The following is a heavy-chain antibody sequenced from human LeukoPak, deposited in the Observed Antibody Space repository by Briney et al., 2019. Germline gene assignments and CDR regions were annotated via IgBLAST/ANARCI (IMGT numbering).Heavy chain of an antibody. CDR1: GYTFTSYG. J-gene: IGHJ4*02. Sequence: ASVNVSCKASGYTFTSYGISWVRQAPGQGLEWMGWISAYNGNTNYAQKLQGRVTMTTDTSTSTAYMELRSLRSDDTAVYYCAREAVLEDIVATGGNYFDYWGQGTLVTVSP. CDR3: AREAVLEDIVATGGNYFDY. D-gene: IGHD5-12*01. V-gene: IGHV1-18*01. CDR2: ISAYNGNT.